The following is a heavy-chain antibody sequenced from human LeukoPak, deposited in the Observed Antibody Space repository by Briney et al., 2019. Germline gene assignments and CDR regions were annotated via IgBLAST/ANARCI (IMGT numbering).Heavy chain of an antibody. CDR2: IIPIFGTT. Sequence: SVKVSCKASGGTFSSYAISWVRQAPGQGLEWMGRIIPIFGTTNYAQKFQGRVTITTDESTSTAYMELSSLRSEDTAVYYCARDTPHIYYDSSGYYFDYWGQGTLVTVSS. CDR1: GGTFSSYA. D-gene: IGHD3-22*01. V-gene: IGHV1-69*05. CDR3: ARDTPHIYYDSSGYYFDY. J-gene: IGHJ4*02.